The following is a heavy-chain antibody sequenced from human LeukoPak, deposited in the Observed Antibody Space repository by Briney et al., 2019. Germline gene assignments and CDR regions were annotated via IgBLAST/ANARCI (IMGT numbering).Heavy chain of an antibody. CDR1: GFTVSSNY. Sequence: GGSLRLSCVVSGFTVSSNYMSWVRQAPGRGLQWVSVLYSGGSTYYADSVKGRFTISRENSKNTLYLQMNSLRAEDTAVYYCARDLTGDAYFDYWGQGTLVTVSS. CDR3: ARDLTGDAYFDY. V-gene: IGHV3-66*01. D-gene: IGHD7-27*01. CDR2: LYSGGST. J-gene: IGHJ4*02.